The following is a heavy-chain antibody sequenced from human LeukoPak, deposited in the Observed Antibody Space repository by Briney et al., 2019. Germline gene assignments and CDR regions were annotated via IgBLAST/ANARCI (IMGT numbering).Heavy chain of an antibody. CDR3: ARLVASLLSYMDV. J-gene: IGHJ6*03. D-gene: IGHD5-12*01. CDR1: GYKFTASY. Sequence: GESLKISCQGSGYKFTASYIAWVRQMPGKGLEWMGIIYPGDSDTTYNPSFQGQVTISADESTNTAYLQWRSLRASDTAVYFCARLVASLLSYMDVWGQGNTVIVSS. CDR2: IYPGDSDT. V-gene: IGHV5-51*01.